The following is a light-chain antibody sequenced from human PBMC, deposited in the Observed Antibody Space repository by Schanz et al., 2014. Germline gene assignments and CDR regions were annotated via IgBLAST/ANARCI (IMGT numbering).Light chain of an antibody. CDR1: SSDVGGYNY. CDR2: DVT. J-gene: IGLJ1*01. V-gene: IGLV2-8*01. Sequence: QSALTQPASVSGSPGQPITISCTGTSSDVGGYNYVSWYQQHPGKAPKLMIYDVTKRPSGVPDRFSGSKSGNTASLTVSGLQAEDEADYYCTSYAGSNNFGVFGTGTKLTVL. CDR3: TSYAGSNNFGV.